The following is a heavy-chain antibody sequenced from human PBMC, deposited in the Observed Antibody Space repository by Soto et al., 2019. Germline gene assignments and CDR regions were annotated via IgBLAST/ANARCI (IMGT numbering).Heavy chain of an antibody. CDR3: AKEIYMITFGGVIVPYGMDV. Sequence: HPGGSLRLSCAASGFTFSSYAMSWVRQAPGKGLEWVSAISGSGGSTYYADSVKGRFTISRDNSKNTLYLQMNSLRAEDTAVYYCAKEIYMITFGGVIVPYGMDVWGQGTTVTVSS. V-gene: IGHV3-23*01. CDR1: GFTFSSYA. CDR2: ISGSGGST. J-gene: IGHJ6*02. D-gene: IGHD3-16*02.